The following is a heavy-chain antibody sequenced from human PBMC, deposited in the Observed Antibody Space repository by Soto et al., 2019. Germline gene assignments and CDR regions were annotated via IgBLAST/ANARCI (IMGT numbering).Heavy chain of an antibody. D-gene: IGHD6-19*01. CDR1: GFTISNYA. CDR3: AKGFYSSGWNYLDY. V-gene: IGHV3-23*01. CDR2: ISASGGGT. Sequence: PGGSLRLSCAASGFTISNYAMNWVRQAPGKGLEWVSVISASGGGTYYADSVKGRVTFSRDNSKNSLYLQIDSLRAEDTAVYYCAKGFYSSGWNYLDYWGLGTLVTVSS. J-gene: IGHJ4*02.